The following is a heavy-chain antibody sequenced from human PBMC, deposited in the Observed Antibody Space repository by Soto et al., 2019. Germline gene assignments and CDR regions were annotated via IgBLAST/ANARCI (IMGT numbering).Heavy chain of an antibody. CDR1: GFTFSEHG. CDR3: ARDAVYPDNGFDY. J-gene: IGHJ4*02. Sequence: QVQLVESGGGVVQPGSSLRLLCAASGFTFSEHGMHWVRQAPGKGLEWLAVIVRDGTEQHYADSVKDRFTISRDNSTKTLYLKMHSLRVDDTGVYYCARDAVYPDNGFDYWGQGTLLTVSS. V-gene: IGHV3-33*01. CDR2: IVRDGTEQ. D-gene: IGHD1-20*01.